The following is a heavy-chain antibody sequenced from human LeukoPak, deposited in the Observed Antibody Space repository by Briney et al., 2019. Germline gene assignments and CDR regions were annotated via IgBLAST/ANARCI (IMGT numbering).Heavy chain of an antibody. Sequence: GASVKVSCKASGCTFNNHYMYWVRQATGQGLEWMGWMNPNSGNTGYAQKFQGRVTMTRNTSISTAYMELSSLRSEDTTVYYCARNDDQDYWGQGTLVTVSS. D-gene: IGHD1-1*01. V-gene: IGHV1-8*02. CDR1: GCTFNNHY. CDR3: ARNDDQDY. J-gene: IGHJ4*02. CDR2: MNPNSGNT.